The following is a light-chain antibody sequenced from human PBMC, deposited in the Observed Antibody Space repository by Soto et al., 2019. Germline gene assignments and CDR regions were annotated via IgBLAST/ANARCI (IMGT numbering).Light chain of an antibody. Sequence: QSALTQPASVSGSPGQSITISCTGTSSDVGGYKYVSWYQQYPGKAPKLIISEVTNRPSGVSNRFSGSKSGNTASLTISGLQAEDEADYYCSSYTSSRSLVFGGGTKLTVL. CDR2: EVT. V-gene: IGLV2-14*01. J-gene: IGLJ2*01. CDR3: SSYTSSRSLV. CDR1: SSDVGGYKY.